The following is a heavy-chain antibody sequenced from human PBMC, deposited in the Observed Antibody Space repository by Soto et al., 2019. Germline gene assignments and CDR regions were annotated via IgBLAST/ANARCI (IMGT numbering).Heavy chain of an antibody. J-gene: IGHJ4*02. CDR2: IIPLLEVT. D-gene: IGHD2-2*01. V-gene: IGHV1-69*02. CDR1: GGTFNSYT. Sequence: QVQLVQSGAEVKKPGSSVTVSCKSSGGTFNSYTITWVRQPSAQGLEWVGRIIPLLEVTSSSRKSQGRVTITADKSTNTAYREPSGLTSEDTADYYGAARYFTTTTCFHQGPYWGQGTRVAVSS. CDR3: AARYFTTTTCFHQGPY.